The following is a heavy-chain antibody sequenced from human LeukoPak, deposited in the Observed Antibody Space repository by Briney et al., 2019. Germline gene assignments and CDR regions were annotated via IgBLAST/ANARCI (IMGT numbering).Heavy chain of an antibody. CDR2: IYSGGST. D-gene: IGHD3-16*01. V-gene: IGHV3-66*01. CDR1: GFTVSLND. J-gene: IGHJ6*02. Sequence: GGSLRLSCAASGFTVSLNDMSWVRQAPGKGLEWVSIIYSGGSTYYADSVKGRLTISRDNSKKTLYLQMNSLRAEDTAVYYCARDGGYYGMDVWGQGTTVAVSS. CDR3: ARDGGYYGMDV.